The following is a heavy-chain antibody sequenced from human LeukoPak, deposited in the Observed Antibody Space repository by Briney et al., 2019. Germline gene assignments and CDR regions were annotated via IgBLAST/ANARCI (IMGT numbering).Heavy chain of an antibody. J-gene: IGHJ4*02. Sequence: SIISTSSYIYYADSVKGRFTISRDNGKNSLYLQMNSLRVEDTAVYYCARAFSATVVTPSYWGQGTLVTVSS. V-gene: IGHV3-21*01. CDR3: ARAFSATVVTPSY. CDR2: IISTSSYI. D-gene: IGHD4-23*01.